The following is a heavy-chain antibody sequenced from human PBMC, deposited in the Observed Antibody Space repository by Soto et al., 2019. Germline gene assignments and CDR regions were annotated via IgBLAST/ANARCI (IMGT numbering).Heavy chain of an antibody. CDR1: GVTFSNYA. V-gene: IGHV3-23*01. CDR2: LSGSGGTT. Sequence: GGSLRLSCTVSGVTFSNYAMNWVRQAPGKGLEWVSSLSGSGGTTYYADSVKGRFIISRDNSKNTLYLLMNSLRAEDTALYYCAKQRADYGSGADTFYFDSWGQGALVTVS. J-gene: IGHJ4*02. D-gene: IGHD3-10*01. CDR3: AKQRADYGSGADTFYFDS.